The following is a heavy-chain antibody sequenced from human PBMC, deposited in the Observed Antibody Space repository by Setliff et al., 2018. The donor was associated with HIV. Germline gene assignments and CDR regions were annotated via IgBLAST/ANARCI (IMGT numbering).Heavy chain of an antibody. CDR1: GDTVTGHS. CDR3: YSWFYFDY. D-gene: IGHD3-22*01. V-gene: IGHV1-3*04. J-gene: IGHJ4*02. Sequence: ASVKVSCKAFGDTVTGHSIHWVRQAPGQRLEWMGWLNTGNGKTKYSQRFQDRVTFTRDTSAADTAVYYCARNPHYFDTSGHYSWFYFDYWGQGTLVTVSS. CDR2: LNTGNGKT.